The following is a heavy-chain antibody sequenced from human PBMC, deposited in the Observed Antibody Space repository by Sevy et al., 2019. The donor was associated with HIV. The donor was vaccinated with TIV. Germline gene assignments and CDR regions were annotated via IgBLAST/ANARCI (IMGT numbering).Heavy chain of an antibody. CDR3: INNRGFCTNGVCGEYLDY. J-gene: IGHJ4*02. CDR2: IKSKTDGETT. CDR1: GFTFSKYG. Sequence: GGSLRLSCAASGFTFSKYGMHWVRQAPGKGLEWVDRIKSKTDGETTDYATPVKGRFTISRDDSKNTLYLQMNSLKTEDTALYYCINNRGFCTNGVCGEYLDYWGQGTLVTVSS. D-gene: IGHD2-8*01. V-gene: IGHV3-15*01.